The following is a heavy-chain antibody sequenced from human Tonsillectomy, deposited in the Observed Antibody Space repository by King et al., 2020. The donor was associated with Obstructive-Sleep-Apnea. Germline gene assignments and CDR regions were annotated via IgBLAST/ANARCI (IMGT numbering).Heavy chain of an antibody. CDR1: GFSFTNTW. CDR3: ATSSPCSGGILDT. J-gene: IGHJ5*01. V-gene: IGHV3-15*01. Sequence: VQLVESGGGLVKPGGSLRLSCAASGFSFTNTWMTWVRQAPGKGLEWVGRIRSKADSGTTDYVAPVNGRFNISRDDSKNTLFLQMNSLKTEDTAVYYCATSSPCSGGILDTWGHGTLDTVSS. D-gene: IGHD2-15*01. CDR2: IRSKADSGTT.